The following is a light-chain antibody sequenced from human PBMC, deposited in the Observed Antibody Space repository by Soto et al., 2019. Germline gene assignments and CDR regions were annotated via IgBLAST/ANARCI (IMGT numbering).Light chain of an antibody. CDR1: QSASSSY. CDR2: GAS. CDR3: HQYGSSPSYT. V-gene: IGKV3-20*01. J-gene: IGKJ2*01. Sequence: EIVFTQTPGTLSLSPGERATLSCRASQSASSSYLAWYQRKPGQAPRILIYGASSRATGIPDRFSGSGSGTDFTLTISRLEPGDFAVYYCHQYGSSPSYTFGQGTKLEIK.